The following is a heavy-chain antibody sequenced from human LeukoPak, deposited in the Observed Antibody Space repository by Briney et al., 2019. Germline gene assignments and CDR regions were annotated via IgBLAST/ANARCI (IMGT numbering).Heavy chain of an antibody. CDR1: GFTFSSHA. J-gene: IGHJ4*02. CDR2: ITGGGDSA. CDR3: VSGDTGSGYYY. D-gene: IGHD3-22*01. V-gene: IGHV3-23*01. Sequence: GGSLRLSCGASGFTFSSHAMSWFRQTPERGLEWVSAITGGGDSAYYPDSVKGRFTISRDNSKNTLYLQMNNLGAEDTALYYCVSGDTGSGYYYWGQGTLVTVSS.